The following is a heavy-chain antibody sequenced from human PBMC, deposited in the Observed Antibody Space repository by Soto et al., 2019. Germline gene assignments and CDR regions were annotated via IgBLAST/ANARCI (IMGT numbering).Heavy chain of an antibody. V-gene: IGHV3-33*01. CDR3: ARPDLVAAIGAALDY. Sequence: ESGGGVVQPGRSLRLSCEASGFTFSNYGMHWVRQAPGKGLEWVAVIWNDGSSRYYADSVKGRFTVSRDNSKNTLFLQMNHVRDEDTAVYYCARPDLVAAIGAALDYWGQGTLVTVSS. CDR1: GFTFSNYG. D-gene: IGHD5-12*01. CDR2: IWNDGSSR. J-gene: IGHJ4*02.